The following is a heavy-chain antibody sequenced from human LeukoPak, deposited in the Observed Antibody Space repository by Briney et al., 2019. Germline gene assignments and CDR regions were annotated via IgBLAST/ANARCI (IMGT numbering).Heavy chain of an antibody. Sequence: GASVKVSCKASGYTFTSYGISWVRQAPGQGLEWMGWISAYNGNTDYAQKLQGRVTMTTDTSTSTAYMELRSLRSDDTAVYYCARATVYDYGDYDYYFDYWGQGTLVTVSS. V-gene: IGHV1-18*01. J-gene: IGHJ4*02. D-gene: IGHD4-17*01. CDR2: ISAYNGNT. CDR3: ARATVYDYGDYDYYFDY. CDR1: GYTFTSYG.